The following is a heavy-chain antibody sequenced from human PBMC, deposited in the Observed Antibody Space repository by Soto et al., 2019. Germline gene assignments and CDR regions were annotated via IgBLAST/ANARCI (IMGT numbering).Heavy chain of an antibody. J-gene: IGHJ6*03. CDR3: ARAGVVDYYGSGSYYNLYYYYYMDV. CDR2: INSDGSST. CDR1: GFTFSSYW. D-gene: IGHD3-10*01. Sequence: GGSLRLSCAASGFTFSSYWMHWVRQAPGKGLVWVSRINSDGSSTSYADSVKGRFTISRDNAKNTLYLQMNSLRAEDTAVYYCARAGVVDYYGSGSYYNLYYYYYMDVWGKGTTVTVSS. V-gene: IGHV3-74*01.